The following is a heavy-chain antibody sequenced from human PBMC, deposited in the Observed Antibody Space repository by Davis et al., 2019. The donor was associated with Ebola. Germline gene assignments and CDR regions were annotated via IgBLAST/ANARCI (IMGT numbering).Heavy chain of an antibody. CDR2: INTYNGET. D-gene: IGHD6-13*01. J-gene: IGHJ5*02. CDR1: GYTFTSYG. V-gene: IGHV1-18*01. Sequence: ASVKVSCKASGYTFTSYGISWVRQAPGQGLEWMGWINTYNGETYNSPKFQGRVTITRDTSASTAYMELSSLRSEDTAVYYCARVDSSSWFNWFDPWGQGTLVTVSS. CDR3: ARVDSSSWFNWFDP.